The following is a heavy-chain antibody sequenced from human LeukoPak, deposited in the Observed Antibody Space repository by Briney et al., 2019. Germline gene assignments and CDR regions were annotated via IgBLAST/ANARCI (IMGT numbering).Heavy chain of an antibody. CDR3: ASDYFDRTGYYGFIY. J-gene: IGHJ4*02. V-gene: IGHV4-34*01. D-gene: IGHD3-22*01. Sequence: PETLSLTCAVYGGSFSGYYWSWIRQPPGKGLEWIGEINHSGSTNYNPSLKSRVTISVDTSKKQFSLRLSSVTAADTAIYYCASDYFDRTGYYGFIYWGQGSLVTISS. CDR1: GGSFSGYY. CDR2: INHSGST.